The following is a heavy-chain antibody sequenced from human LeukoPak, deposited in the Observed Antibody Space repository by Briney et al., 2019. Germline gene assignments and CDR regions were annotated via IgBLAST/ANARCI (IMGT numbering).Heavy chain of an antibody. CDR2: IGTKAKNYAT. J-gene: IGHJ3*02. CDR3: AKDRSSTWYGACDI. D-gene: IGHD6-13*01. Sequence: GGSLRLSCAASGFSFSGSDVHWVRQASGKGLEWVGRIGTKAKNYATEYVASVKGRFTISRDDSEKTAYLQMNSLRAEDTAVYCCAKDRSSTWYGACDIWGQGTMVIVSS. CDR1: GFSFSGSD. V-gene: IGHV3-73*01.